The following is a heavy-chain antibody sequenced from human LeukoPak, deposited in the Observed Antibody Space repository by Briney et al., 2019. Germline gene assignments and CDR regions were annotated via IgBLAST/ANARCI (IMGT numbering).Heavy chain of an antibody. Sequence: PSGTLSLTCTVSGGSISSGNYYWYWIRQPAGKGLEWIGRIYTSGSTNYNPSLKSRVTMSVDTSKNQFSLKLSSVTAAATAVYYCARGPYYDFWSGYPFFDYWGQGTLVTVSS. CDR3: ARGPYYDFWSGYPFFDY. CDR2: IYTSGST. V-gene: IGHV4-61*02. D-gene: IGHD3-3*01. J-gene: IGHJ4*02. CDR1: GGSISSGNYY.